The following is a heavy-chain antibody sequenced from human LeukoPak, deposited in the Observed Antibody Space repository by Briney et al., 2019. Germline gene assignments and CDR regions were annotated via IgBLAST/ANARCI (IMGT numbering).Heavy chain of an antibody. V-gene: IGHV3-7*01. CDR1: EFTFSSYW. Sequence: GGSLRLSCAASEFTFSSYWMSWVRQAPGKGLEWVANIKQDGSEKYYVDSVKGRFTISRDNAKNSLYLQMNSLRAEDTAVYYCAREDYSSSWYPHYYMDVWGKGTTVTISS. CDR3: AREDYSSSWYPHYYMDV. J-gene: IGHJ6*03. D-gene: IGHD6-13*01. CDR2: IKQDGSEK.